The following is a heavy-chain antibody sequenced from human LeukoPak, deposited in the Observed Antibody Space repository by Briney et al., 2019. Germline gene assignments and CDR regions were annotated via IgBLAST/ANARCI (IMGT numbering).Heavy chain of an antibody. CDR2: FDPEDGET. V-gene: IGHV1-24*01. J-gene: IGHJ3*02. D-gene: IGHD3-22*01. Sequence: GASVKVSCKVSGYTLTELSMHWVRQAPGKGLEWMGGFDPEDGETIYAQKFQGRVTMTEDTSTDTAYMELSSLRSEDTAVYYCATAAPIVVVITKDAFDIWGQGTMVTVSS. CDR3: ATAAPIVVVITKDAFDI. CDR1: GYTLTELS.